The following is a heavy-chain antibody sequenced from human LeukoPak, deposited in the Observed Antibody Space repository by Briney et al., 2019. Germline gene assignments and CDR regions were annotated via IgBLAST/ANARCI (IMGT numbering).Heavy chain of an antibody. J-gene: IGHJ4*02. Sequence: SETLSLTCTVSGASVTSNHYWGWIRQSPGKGLQWIGSVYYNGDTYCNSSLKSRVTLSVDTPKNQFSLRVDSVTAADTATYYCARHLYSSGWYGWFDYWGQGTLVTVSS. CDR1: GASVTSNHY. D-gene: IGHD6-19*01. CDR3: ARHLYSSGWYGWFDY. V-gene: IGHV4-39*01. CDR2: VYYNGDT.